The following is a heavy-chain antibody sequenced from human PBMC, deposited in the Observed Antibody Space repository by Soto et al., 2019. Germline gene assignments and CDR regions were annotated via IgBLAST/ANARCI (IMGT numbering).Heavy chain of an antibody. D-gene: IGHD7-27*01. Sequence: SETRSLTCAVSGGSISSDDSLNWVRQPPGKGLEWIGEIYHTGSTNYNPSLKSRVTISVDKSKNQFSLKLTSVTAADTAVYYCAKDLWGAKATDYWGQGTLVTVSS. CDR2: IYHTGST. V-gene: IGHV4-4*02. CDR3: AKDLWGAKATDY. J-gene: IGHJ4*02. CDR1: GGSISSDDS.